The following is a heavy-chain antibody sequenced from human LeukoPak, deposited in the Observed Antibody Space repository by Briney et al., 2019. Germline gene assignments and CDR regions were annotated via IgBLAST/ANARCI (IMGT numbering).Heavy chain of an antibody. Sequence: SETLSLTCTVSGGSISSYYWSWIRQPPGKGLEWIGYIYYSGSTNYNPSLKSRVTISVDTSKNQFSLKLGSVTAADTAVYYCARADDSSGYYPPWWYFNLWGRGTLVTVSS. CDR1: GGSISSYY. V-gene: IGHV4-59*01. CDR2: IYYSGST. CDR3: ARADDSSGYYPPWWYFNL. J-gene: IGHJ2*01. D-gene: IGHD3-22*01.